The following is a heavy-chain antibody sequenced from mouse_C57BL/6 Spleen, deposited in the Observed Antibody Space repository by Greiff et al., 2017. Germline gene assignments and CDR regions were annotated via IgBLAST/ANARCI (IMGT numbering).Heavy chain of an antibody. CDR1: GFSLSTFGMG. V-gene: IGHV8-8*01. CDR3: ARIEYYGSSPYAMDY. Sequence: QVTLKESGPGILQPSQTLSLTCSFSGFSLSTFGMGVGWIRQPSGKGLEWLAHIWWDDDKYSTPALKSRLTLSKDTSKNQVFLKLANVDTADTATYYCARIEYYGSSPYAMDYWGQGTSVTVSS. D-gene: IGHD1-1*01. J-gene: IGHJ4*01. CDR2: IWWDDDK.